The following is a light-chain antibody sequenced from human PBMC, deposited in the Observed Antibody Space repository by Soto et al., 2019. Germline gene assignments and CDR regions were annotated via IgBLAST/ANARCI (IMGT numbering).Light chain of an antibody. CDR1: QSVSANY. CDR2: GAS. J-gene: IGKJ1*01. V-gene: IGKV3-20*01. Sequence: EIVLTQSPGTLSLSPGERATLSCRASQSVSANYFAWYQRKPGQAPMLLIYGASSRATDLPVRFSGSGSGTDFTLTITRLQPEDFAVYYCQQYGSSPPTFGQGTKVEIK. CDR3: QQYGSSPPT.